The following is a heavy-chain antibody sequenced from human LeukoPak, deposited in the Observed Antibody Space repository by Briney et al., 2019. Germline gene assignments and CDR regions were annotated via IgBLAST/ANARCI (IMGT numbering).Heavy chain of an antibody. Sequence: GGSLRLSCAASGFTFSDYYMNWVRQAPGKGLEWVSSISSSSTIYYADSVKGRFTISRDNAKNSLYLQMNSLRAEDTAVYYCARDCGDCSGGSCYRTARPTGNLPGWGRGRPKNDYWGQGTLVTVSS. CDR3: ARDCGDCSGGSCYRTARPTGNLPGWGRGRPKNDY. D-gene: IGHD2-15*01. J-gene: IGHJ4*02. V-gene: IGHV3-69-1*02. CDR2: ISSSSTI. CDR1: GFTFSDYY.